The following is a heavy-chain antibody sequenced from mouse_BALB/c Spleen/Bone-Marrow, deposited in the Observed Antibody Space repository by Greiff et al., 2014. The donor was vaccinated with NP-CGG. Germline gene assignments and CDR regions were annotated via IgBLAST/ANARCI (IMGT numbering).Heavy chain of an antibody. CDR2: INPSSGYT. D-gene: IGHD1-1*01. CDR3: ARSLRWYFDV. V-gene: IGHV1-4*01. Sequence: VQLQQSGAELARPGASVKMSCKASGYSFTSYTMHWVKQRPGQGLEWIGYINPSSGYTNYNQNFKDKATLTTDKSSSTAYMQLSSLTSEDSAVYYCARSLRWYFDVWGAGTTVTVSS. J-gene: IGHJ1*01. CDR1: GYSFTSYT.